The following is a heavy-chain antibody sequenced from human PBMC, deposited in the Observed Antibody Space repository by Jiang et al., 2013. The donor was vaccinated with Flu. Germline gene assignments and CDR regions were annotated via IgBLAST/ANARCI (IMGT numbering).Heavy chain of an antibody. CDR2: IIVGSGNT. Sequence: EVKKPGTSMKVSCKASGFTFTNSAVQWVRQARGQRLEWIGWIIVGSGNTDYAQKFQERVTITRDMSTSTAYMELSSLRSEDTAVYYCAAGDILTAHYAFDIWGQGTMVTVSS. CDR3: AAGDILTAHYAFDI. V-gene: IGHV1-58*01. J-gene: IGHJ3*02. CDR1: GFTFTNSA. D-gene: IGHD3-9*01.